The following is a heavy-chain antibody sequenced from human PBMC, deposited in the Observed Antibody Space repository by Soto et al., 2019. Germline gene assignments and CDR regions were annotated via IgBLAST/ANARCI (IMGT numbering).Heavy chain of an antibody. CDR3: VSSGGTSYNNNYGMDV. J-gene: IGHJ6*02. CDR1: GGTFSSYT. V-gene: IGHV1-69*02. CDR2: IIPILGIA. D-gene: IGHD3-10*01. Sequence: ASVKVSCKASGGTFSSYTISWVRQAPGQGLEWMGRIIPILGIANYAQKFQGRVTITADKSTSTAYMELSSLRSEDTAVYYCVSSGGTSYNNNYGMDVWGQGTTVTVSS.